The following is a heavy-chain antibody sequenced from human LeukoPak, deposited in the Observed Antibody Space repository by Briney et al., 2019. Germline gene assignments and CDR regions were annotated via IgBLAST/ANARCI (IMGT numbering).Heavy chain of an antibody. Sequence: PSETLSLTCAVSGGSISSSSYYWGWIRQPPGKGLEWIGSIYYSGSTYYNPSLKSRVTISVDTSKNQFSLKLSSVTAADTAVYYCARGYSSGWSPDPFDYWGQGTLVTVSS. CDR1: GGSISSSSYY. CDR2: IYYSGST. CDR3: ARGYSSGWSPDPFDY. J-gene: IGHJ4*02. D-gene: IGHD6-19*01. V-gene: IGHV4-39*01.